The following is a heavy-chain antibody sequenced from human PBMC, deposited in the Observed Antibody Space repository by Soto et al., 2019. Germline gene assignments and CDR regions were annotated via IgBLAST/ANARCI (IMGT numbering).Heavy chain of an antibody. CDR1: GYTFTSYA. CDR3: ARSGKVDVLRNNCFDP. V-gene: IGHV1-3*01. CDR2: INAGNGNT. Sequence: ASVKVSCKASGYTFTSYAMHLVRQAPGQRLEWMGWINAGNGNTKYSQKFQGRVTITRDTSASTAYMELSSLRSEDTAVYYCARSGKVDVLRNNCFDPWGQGTLVTVSS. J-gene: IGHJ5*02. D-gene: IGHD2-2*01.